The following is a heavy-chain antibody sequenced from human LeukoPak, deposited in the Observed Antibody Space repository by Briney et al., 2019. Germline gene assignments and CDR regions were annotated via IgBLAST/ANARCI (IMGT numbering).Heavy chain of an antibody. V-gene: IGHV1-2*02. Sequence: ASVKVSCKTSGYTFTGYYIHWVRQAPGQGLEWMGWINPNSAGTNYAQKFQGRVNMTRDTSTSTVYMELSSLRSEDTAVYYCARFAVHRRIAVTGQFGLDYWGRGTLVTVSS. CDR2: INPNSAGT. J-gene: IGHJ4*02. CDR1: GYTFTGYY. CDR3: ARFAVHRRIAVTGQFGLDY. D-gene: IGHD6-19*01.